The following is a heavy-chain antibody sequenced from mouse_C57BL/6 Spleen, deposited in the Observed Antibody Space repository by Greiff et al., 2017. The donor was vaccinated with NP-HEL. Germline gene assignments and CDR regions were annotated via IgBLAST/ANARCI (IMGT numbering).Heavy chain of an antibody. Sequence: VKLVESGAELARPGASVKLSCKASGFTFTSYGISWVKQRTGQGLEWIGEIYPRSGNTYYNEKFKGKATLTADKSSSTAYMELRSLTSEDSAVYFCARSDGYPYYFDYWGQGTTLTVSS. CDR2: IYPRSGNT. D-gene: IGHD2-3*01. CDR1: GFTFTSYG. V-gene: IGHV1-81*01. J-gene: IGHJ2*01. CDR3: ARSDGYPYYFDY.